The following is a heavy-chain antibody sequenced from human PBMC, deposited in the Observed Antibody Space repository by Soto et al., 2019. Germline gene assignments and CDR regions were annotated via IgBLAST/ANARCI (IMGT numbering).Heavy chain of an antibody. Sequence: QVQLQESGPGLVKPSETLSLTCTVSGGSMNSYYGSWIGQPSGKGLEWLGYVYSSGTSKYNVSLESRITMSLDTSRNHFSLSLNSVTAADTAVYFCARYSPPKKSYDSNPGWFDPWGQGTLVAVSS. CDR2: VYSSGTS. V-gene: IGHV4-59*01. J-gene: IGHJ5*02. CDR1: GGSMNSYY. CDR3: ARYSPPKKSYDSNPGWFDP. D-gene: IGHD2-15*01.